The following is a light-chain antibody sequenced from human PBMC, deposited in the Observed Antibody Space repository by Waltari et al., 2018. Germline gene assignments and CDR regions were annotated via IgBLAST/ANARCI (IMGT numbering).Light chain of an antibody. V-gene: IGKV2-28*01. CDR3: MQALQPPIT. CDR2: SVS. J-gene: IGKJ4*01. CDR1: QSLLHTNGYNY. Sequence: DFVMTQSPVSLAVIPGEPASISCRSSQSLLHTNGYNYLNWYLQRPGQSPHLLIYSVSDRASGVPARFSCSGSGTNFTLKISRVEAEDVGIYYCMQALQPPITFGGGTKVEIK.